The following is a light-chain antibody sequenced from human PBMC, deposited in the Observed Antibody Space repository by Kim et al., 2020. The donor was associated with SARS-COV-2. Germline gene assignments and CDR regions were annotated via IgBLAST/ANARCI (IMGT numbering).Light chain of an antibody. V-gene: IGLV2-14*01. J-gene: IGLJ1*01. CDR3: SSYTSSSTYV. CDR1: SSDVGVYNY. CDR2: DVS. Sequence: QSALTQPASVSGSPGQSITISCTGTSSDVGVYNYVSWYQQHPGKAPKLMIYDVSKRPSGVSNRFSGSKSGNTASLTISGLQAEDEADYYCSSYTSSSTYVLGSGTKVTV.